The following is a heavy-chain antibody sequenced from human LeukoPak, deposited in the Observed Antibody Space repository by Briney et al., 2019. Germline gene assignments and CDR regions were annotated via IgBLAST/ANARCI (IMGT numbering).Heavy chain of an antibody. J-gene: IGHJ6*03. V-gene: IGHV1-8*02. Sequence: GASVKVSCEASGYTFTSYGISWVRQAPGQGLEWMGWMNPNSGNTGYAQKFQGRVTMTRDASISTVYMELSGLRSEDTAVYYCARAASWSPIGDSYYYMDVWGKGTTVAISS. CDR2: MNPNSGNT. CDR1: GYTFTSYG. D-gene: IGHD6-13*01. CDR3: ARAASWSPIGDSYYYMDV.